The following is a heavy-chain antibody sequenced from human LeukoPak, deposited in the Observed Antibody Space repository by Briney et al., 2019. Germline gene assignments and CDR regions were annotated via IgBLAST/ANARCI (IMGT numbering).Heavy chain of an antibody. CDR1: GGSIRSSSYY. J-gene: IGHJ4*02. CDR2: IYYSGST. V-gene: IGHV4-39*07. Sequence: PSETLSLTCTVSGGSIRSSSYYWGWIRQPPGKGLEWIGNIYYSGSTYYNPSLKSRVTISVDTSKNQFSLKLSSVTAADTAVYYCARGASGYYGSGSYTFDYWGQGTLVTVSS. CDR3: ARGASGYYGSGSYTFDY. D-gene: IGHD3-10*01.